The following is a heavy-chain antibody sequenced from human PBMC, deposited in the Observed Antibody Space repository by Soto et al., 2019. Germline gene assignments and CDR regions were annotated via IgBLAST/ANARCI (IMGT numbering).Heavy chain of an antibody. D-gene: IGHD2-15*01. CDR1: GFTFSSYS. V-gene: IGHV3-48*02. CDR2: ISSSSSTI. Sequence: PGGSLRLSCAASGFTFSSYSMNWVRQAPGKGLEWVSYISSSSSTIYYADSVKGRFTISRDNAKNSLYLQMNSLRDEDTAVYYCTRDPRIVAGPWHIYWFDPWGQGTLVTVSS. J-gene: IGHJ5*02. CDR3: TRDPRIVAGPWHIYWFDP.